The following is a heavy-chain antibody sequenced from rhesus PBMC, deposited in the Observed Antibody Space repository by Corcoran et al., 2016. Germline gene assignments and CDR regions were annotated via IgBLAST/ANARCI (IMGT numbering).Heavy chain of an antibody. J-gene: IGHJ4*01. CDR3: ARAIVGTTFFFDY. CDR1: GYSISSKY. CDR2: IYGSTGST. D-gene: IGHD1-44*01. V-gene: IGHV4-147*01. Sequence: QVQLQESGPGLVKPSETLSLTCAVSGYSISSKYWSWIRQPPGKGLEWIGYIYGSTGSTYYNPSLKSRVSISTDTSKNQFSLKLNSVTAADTAVYYCARAIVGTTFFFDYWGQGVLVIVSS.